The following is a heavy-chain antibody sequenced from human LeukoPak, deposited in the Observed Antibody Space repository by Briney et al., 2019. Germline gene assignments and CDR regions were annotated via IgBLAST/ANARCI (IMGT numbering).Heavy chain of an antibody. CDR1: GFSFSTYE. D-gene: IGHD4-23*01. V-gene: IGHV3-15*05. J-gene: IGHJ4*02. Sequence: GGSLRLSCAASGFSFSTYEMNWVRQAPGKGLEWVARIKTKPEGGTTDYAAPVKGRFTISRDDSKNTLYLQMNSLKTEDTAVYYCTSSGSRWDYFDYWGQGILATVSS. CDR2: IKTKPEGGTT. CDR3: TSSGSRWDYFDY.